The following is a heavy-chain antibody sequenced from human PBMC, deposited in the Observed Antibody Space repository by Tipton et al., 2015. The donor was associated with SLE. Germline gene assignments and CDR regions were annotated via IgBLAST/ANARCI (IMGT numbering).Heavy chain of an antibody. D-gene: IGHD6-6*01. Sequence: SLRLSCAASGFTFSDYYMSWIRQAPGKGLEWVSYISSSGSTIYYADSVKGRFTISRDNAKNSLYLQMNSLRAEDAAVYYCARVGYSSSSYTHYYYMDVWGKGPTVTVSS. CDR2: ISSSGSTI. V-gene: IGHV3-11*01. J-gene: IGHJ6*03. CDR3: ARVGYSSSSYTHYYYMDV. CDR1: GFTFSDYY.